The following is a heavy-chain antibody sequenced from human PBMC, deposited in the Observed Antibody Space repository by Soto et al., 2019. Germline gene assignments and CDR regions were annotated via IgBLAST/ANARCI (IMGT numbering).Heavy chain of an antibody. J-gene: IGHJ4*02. D-gene: IGHD2-21*02. CDR1: GGAFNAYP. V-gene: IGHV1-69*06. CDR2: IFPLVGTT. Sequence: QEQLVQSGAEVRKPGSSVRLSCKASGGAFNAYPISWLRQAPGQRLEWMGGIFPLVGTTAYAQKFQGRVTMTADKATRTVYLEMSSLRSEDTAKYFCAVDGCCCGGDCYSLVYWGQGTPVTVSS. CDR3: AVDGCCCGGDCYSLVY.